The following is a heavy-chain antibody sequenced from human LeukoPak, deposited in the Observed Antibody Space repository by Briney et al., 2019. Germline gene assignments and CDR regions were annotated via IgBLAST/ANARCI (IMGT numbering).Heavy chain of an antibody. CDR2: IIPILGIA. CDR3: ARARREYSSGWYDS. V-gene: IGHV1-69*04. J-gene: IGHJ5*01. CDR1: GYTFTSYG. D-gene: IGHD6-19*01. Sequence: SVKVSCKASGYTFTSYGISWVRQAPGQGLEWMGRIIPILGIANYAQKFQGRVTITADKSTSTAYMELSSLRSEDTAVYYCARARREYSSGWYDSWGQGTLVTVSS.